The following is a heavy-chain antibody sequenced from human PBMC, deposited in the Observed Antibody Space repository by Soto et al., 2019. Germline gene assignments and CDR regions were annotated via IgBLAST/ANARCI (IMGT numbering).Heavy chain of an antibody. CDR2: IIPILGIA. CDR1: GGTFSSYT. Sequence: GASVKVSCKASGGTFSSYTISWVRQAPGQGLEWMGRIIPILGIANYAQKFQGRVTITADKSTSTAYMELSSLRSEDTAVYYCARESMKRLSGSWPRGAFDIWGQGTMVTVSS. V-gene: IGHV1-69*04. D-gene: IGHD3-3*01. J-gene: IGHJ3*02. CDR3: ARESMKRLSGSWPRGAFDI.